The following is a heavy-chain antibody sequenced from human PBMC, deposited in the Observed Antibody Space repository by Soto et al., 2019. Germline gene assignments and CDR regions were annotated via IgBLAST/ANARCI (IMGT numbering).Heavy chain of an antibody. CDR2: ISYDGSNK. J-gene: IGHJ4*02. Sequence: PGGSLRLSCAASGFTFSSYGMHWVRQAPGKGLEWVAVISYDGSNKYYADSVKGRFTISRDNSKNTLYLQMNSLRAEDTAVYYCASLIDTAMVKVGFDYWGQGTLVTVSS. CDR1: GFTFSSYG. V-gene: IGHV3-30*03. CDR3: ASLIDTAMVKVGFDY. D-gene: IGHD5-18*01.